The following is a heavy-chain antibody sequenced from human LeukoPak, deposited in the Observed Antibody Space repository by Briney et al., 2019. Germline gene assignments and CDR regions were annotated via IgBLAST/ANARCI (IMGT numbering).Heavy chain of an antibody. V-gene: IGHV3-7*03. J-gene: IGHJ3*02. D-gene: IGHD1-26*01. Sequence: ASINHIGTVNYYVDSVKGRFTISRDNAKNSLYLQMNSLRAEDTAVYYCARDLREGDAFDIWGQGTMVTVSS. CDR3: ARDLREGDAFDI. CDR2: INHIGTVN.